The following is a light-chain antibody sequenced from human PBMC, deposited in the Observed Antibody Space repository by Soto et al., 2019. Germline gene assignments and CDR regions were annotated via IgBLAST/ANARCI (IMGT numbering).Light chain of an antibody. CDR1: SSNIGAGYD. CDR3: QSYDSSLSGHVV. Sequence: QSVLTQPPSVSGAPGQRVTISCTGRSSNIGAGYDVHWYQQLPGTAPKLLIYGNSNRPSGVPDRLSGSKSGTSASLAITGLQAEDEADYYCQSYDSSLSGHVVFGGGTKLTVL. CDR2: GNS. V-gene: IGLV1-40*01. J-gene: IGLJ2*01.